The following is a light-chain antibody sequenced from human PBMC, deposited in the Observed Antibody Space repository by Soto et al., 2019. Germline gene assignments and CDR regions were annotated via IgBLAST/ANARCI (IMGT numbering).Light chain of an antibody. Sequence: QSVLTQPPSVSAAPAQKVTISCSGGSSNIGNNYVSWYQHVPGTAPKLLIYDTNKRPAEIPDRVSASKSGTSATLGITGLGTGDEADYYCATRDSSLRAVVFGGGTKLTVL. CDR3: ATRDSSLRAVV. V-gene: IGLV1-51*01. CDR2: DTN. J-gene: IGLJ2*01. CDR1: SSNIGNNY.